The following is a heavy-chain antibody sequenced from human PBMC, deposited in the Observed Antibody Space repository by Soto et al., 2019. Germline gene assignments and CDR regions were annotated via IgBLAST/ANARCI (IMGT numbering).Heavy chain of an antibody. Sequence: ASVKVSCKASGYTFTGYYMHWVRQAPGQGLEWMGWINPNSGGTNYAQKFQGRVTMTRDTSISTAYMELSRLRSDDTAVYYCASALAVAAPGDAFDIWGQGTMVSVSS. CDR3: ASALAVAAPGDAFDI. CDR2: INPNSGGT. J-gene: IGHJ3*02. V-gene: IGHV1-2*02. D-gene: IGHD6-19*01. CDR1: GYTFTGYY.